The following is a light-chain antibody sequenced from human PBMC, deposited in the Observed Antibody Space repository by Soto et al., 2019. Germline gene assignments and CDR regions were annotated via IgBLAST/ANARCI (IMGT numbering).Light chain of an antibody. CDR2: KAS. CDR1: QSISSW. V-gene: IGKV1-5*03. J-gene: IGKJ1*01. Sequence: DIQMTQSPSTLSASVGDRVTITCRASQSISSWLAWYQKKPGKAPKLLIYKASSLESGVPSRFSGSGSGTEFTLTISSPQPDDFATYYCQQYNSYRAFGQGTKVEIK. CDR3: QQYNSYRA.